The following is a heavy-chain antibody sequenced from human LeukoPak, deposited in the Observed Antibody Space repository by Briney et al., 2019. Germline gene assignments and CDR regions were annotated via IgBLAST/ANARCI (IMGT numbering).Heavy chain of an antibody. J-gene: IGHJ4*02. CDR3: SIRPLSEVSY. Sequence: GGSLRLSCAASGFTFSNYGMYWVRQVRQAPGKGLEWVAFIRNDGSSKYYADSVKGRFTISRDNSKNTLYLQMNSLRPEDTAVYYCSIRPLSEVSYWGQGTLVTVSS. CDR1: GFTFSNYG. CDR2: IRNDGSSK. V-gene: IGHV3-30*02.